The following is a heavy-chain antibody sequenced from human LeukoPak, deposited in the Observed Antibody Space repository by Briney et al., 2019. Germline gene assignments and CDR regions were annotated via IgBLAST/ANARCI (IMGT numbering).Heavy chain of an antibody. J-gene: IGHJ4*02. CDR1: GGSISSYY. D-gene: IGHD1-14*01. CDR3: ARGPPATEYYFDY. V-gene: IGHV4-59*01. CDR2: IYYSGST. Sequence: PSETLSLTCTVSGGSISSYYWSWLRQPPGKGLEGFGYIYYSGSTNYNPSHKSRVTISVDTSKNQFSLKLSSVTAADTAVYYCARGPPATEYYFDYWGQGTLVTVSS.